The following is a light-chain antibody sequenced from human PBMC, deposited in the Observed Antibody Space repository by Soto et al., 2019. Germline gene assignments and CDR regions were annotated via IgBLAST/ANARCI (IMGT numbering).Light chain of an antibody. Sequence: QSVLAQPASVSGSPGQSITISCTGSSNNVGAYNDVSWYQQHPGKAPNLIIYDVSHRPSGVSHRFSGSKSGNTASLTISGLQADDEADYYCGSYTTSSSYVFGTGTKVTVL. CDR3: GSYTTSSSYV. J-gene: IGLJ1*01. CDR2: DVS. V-gene: IGLV2-14*01. CDR1: SNNVGAYND.